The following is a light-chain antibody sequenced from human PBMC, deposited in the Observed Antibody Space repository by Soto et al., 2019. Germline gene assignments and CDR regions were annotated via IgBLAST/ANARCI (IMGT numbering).Light chain of an antibody. CDR2: GNS. Sequence: QSVLTQPPSVSGAPGQRVTISCTGSSSDIGAGYDVHWYQQLPGTTPKLLIYGNSNRPSGVPDRFSGSKSGPSASLAITGLQVEDEADYYCQSYDTRLSGSVFGGGTKLTVL. V-gene: IGLV1-40*01. J-gene: IGLJ2*01. CDR1: SSDIGAGYD. CDR3: QSYDTRLSGSV.